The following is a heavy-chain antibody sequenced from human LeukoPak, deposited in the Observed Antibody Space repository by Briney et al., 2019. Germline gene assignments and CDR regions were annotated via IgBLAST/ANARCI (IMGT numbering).Heavy chain of an antibody. J-gene: IGHJ4*02. V-gene: IGHV4-4*02. CDR1: GGSISSNW. CDR2: IYHSGST. CDR3: ANALEWSHAQFDY. Sequence: SGTLSLTCVVSGGSISSNWWSWVRQPPGKGLEWIGEIYHSGSTTYNPSLKSRVTMSVDNSKSQFSLKLTSVTAADTAVYYCANALEWSHAQFDYWGQGTLVTVSS. D-gene: IGHD3-3*01.